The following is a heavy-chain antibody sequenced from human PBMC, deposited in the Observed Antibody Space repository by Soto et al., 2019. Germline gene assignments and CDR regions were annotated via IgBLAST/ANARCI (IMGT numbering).Heavy chain of an antibody. CDR3: FLNNTPTTDL. V-gene: IGHV3-23*01. CDR1: GLTFSSYA. Sequence: HPEGSLRLSCAASGLTFSSYAMSWPRQAPGKGLEWVSSISNSGGSTYHADSVKGRFTISRDDSEKTLYLQMNSLRVEDAAIYFFFLNNTPTTDL. D-gene: IGHD3-3*01. CDR2: ISNSGGST. J-gene: IGHJ2*01.